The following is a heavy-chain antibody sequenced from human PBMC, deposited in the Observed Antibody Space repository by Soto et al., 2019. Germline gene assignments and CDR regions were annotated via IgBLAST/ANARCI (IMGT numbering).Heavy chain of an antibody. CDR2: IYTTGNV. J-gene: IGHJ5*02. V-gene: IGHV4-4*07. Sequence: PSETLSLTCNVSGASTTIYYWSWIRQSAGKGLEWIGRIYTTGNVNYNPSLRSRVTMSRDSSKNQLSLKLTSVTAADTAVYYCVRDRTNWFAPWVQG. CDR1: GASTTIYY. CDR3: VRDRTNWFAP.